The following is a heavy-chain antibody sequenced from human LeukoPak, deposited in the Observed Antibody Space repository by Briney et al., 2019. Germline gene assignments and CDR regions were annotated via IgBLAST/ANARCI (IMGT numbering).Heavy chain of an antibody. Sequence: GGSLRLSCTASGFTFSTYAMSWVRQAPGKGLEWVSIISDTGADADYADSVKGRFTISRDDSKNTLYLQMKSLRAEDTAVYYCAKSHEPYYYDSSGYYDDYWGQGTLVTVSS. D-gene: IGHD3-22*01. V-gene: IGHV3-23*01. CDR1: GFTFSTYA. CDR2: ISDTGADA. J-gene: IGHJ4*02. CDR3: AKSHEPYYYDSSGYYDDY.